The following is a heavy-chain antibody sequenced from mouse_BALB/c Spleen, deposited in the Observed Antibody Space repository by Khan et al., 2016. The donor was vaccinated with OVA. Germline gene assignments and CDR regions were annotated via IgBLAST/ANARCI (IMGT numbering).Heavy chain of an antibody. D-gene: IGHD2-4*01. J-gene: IGHJ3*01. CDR1: FCSPPRSL. Sequence: QVQLPSSSPCLFSPPPPLSLPFPVPFCSPPRSLVGPAPDPLGKALDWLPATSGDGNTNYHSALISRLSISKDNSKSQVFLKLNSLQTDDTATYXVALHDYGRAWFAYWGQGTLVTVSA. CDR2: TSGDGNT. V-gene: IGHV2-3*01. CDR3: ALHDYGRAWFAY.